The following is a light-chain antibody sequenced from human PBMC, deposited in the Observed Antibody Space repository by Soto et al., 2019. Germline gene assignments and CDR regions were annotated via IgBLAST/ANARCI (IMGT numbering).Light chain of an antibody. V-gene: IGLV3-25*03. J-gene: IGLJ2*01. Sequence: SYELTQPPSVSVSPGQTARITCSGQTLPNQYVFWYQQKPGQAPVLMVSKDTERPSGIPERFSGSSSGTTVTLTISGVQAEDEADYYCQSADGSGPVVFGGGTKLTVL. CDR3: QSADGSGPVV. CDR1: TLPNQY. CDR2: KDT.